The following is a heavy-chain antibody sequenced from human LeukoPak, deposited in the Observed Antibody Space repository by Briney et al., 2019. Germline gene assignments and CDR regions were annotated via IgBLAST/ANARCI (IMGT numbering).Heavy chain of an antibody. J-gene: IGHJ5*02. CDR3: AKPYSYGST. CDR1: GLTFNNYA. Sequence: GGSLRLSCAVSGLTFNNYAMSWVRQAPGKGLEWVSGISGRGASKYYADSVKGRFTISRDNSKNTLYLQMNSLRAEDTAVYYCAKPYSYGSTWGQGTLVTVSS. CDR2: ISGRGASK. D-gene: IGHD5-18*01. V-gene: IGHV3-23*01.